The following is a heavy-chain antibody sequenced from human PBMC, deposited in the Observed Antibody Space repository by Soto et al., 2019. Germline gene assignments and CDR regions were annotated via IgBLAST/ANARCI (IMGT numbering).Heavy chain of an antibody. CDR3: YGLVVPAANYYYYYMDV. J-gene: IGHJ6*03. Sequence: GGSLRLSCAASGFTFSNAWRSWVRQAPGKGLEWVGRIKSKTDGGTTDYAAPVKGRFTISRDDSKNTLYLQMNSLKTEDTAVYYCYGLVVPAANYYYYYMDVWGKGTTVTVSS. D-gene: IGHD2-2*01. V-gene: IGHV3-15*01. CDR2: IKSKTDGGTT. CDR1: GFTFSNAW.